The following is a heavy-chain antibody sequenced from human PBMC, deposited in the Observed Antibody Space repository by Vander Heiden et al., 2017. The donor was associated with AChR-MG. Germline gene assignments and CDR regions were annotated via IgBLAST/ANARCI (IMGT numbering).Heavy chain of an antibody. CDR1: AASTSSSTSSYY. J-gene: IGHJ4*02. D-gene: IGHD2-8*01. V-gene: IGHV4-61*01. CDR2: IYDSGRT. CDR3: ASCSQSPNGVCYTGFDS. Sequence: QVRLQASGPGLVKPSETLSLTCTVSAASTSSSTSSYYCSWIRQHPWKGLEWLGSIYDSGRTISNPSLKSRVTISVDTSKNKFSLRLSSVTAADTAVYYCASCSQSPNGVCYTGFDSWGQGTLVTVSS.